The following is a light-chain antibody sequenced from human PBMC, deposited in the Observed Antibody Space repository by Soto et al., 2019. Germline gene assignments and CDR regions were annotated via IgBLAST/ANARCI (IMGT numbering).Light chain of an antibody. CDR2: TNN. CDR3: AAWDDRLNGPSYV. CDR1: TSNIGSNP. Sequence: SVLTQPRSLAATPWQTVTVSCSVITSNIGSNPVNCYQQLPGTAPRLLISTNNQRPSGVPDRFSGSRSGTSASLAISGLQYEAEADYYCAAWDDRLNGPSYVLGTGNKVTVL. V-gene: IGLV1-44*01. J-gene: IGLJ1*01.